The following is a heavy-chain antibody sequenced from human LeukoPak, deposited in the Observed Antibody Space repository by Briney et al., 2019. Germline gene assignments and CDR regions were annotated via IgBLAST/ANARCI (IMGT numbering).Heavy chain of an antibody. D-gene: IGHD2-2*02. CDR1: GGTFSSYA. CDR3: ARDARYCSITSCYTH. Sequence: GASVKVSRMASGGTFSSYAISWVRPAPGQGLEWMGGIIPIFGTANYAQKFQGRVTITADESTSTAYMELSSLRSEDTAVYYCARDARYCSITSCYTHWGQGTLVTVS. J-gene: IGHJ4*02. CDR2: IIPIFGTA. V-gene: IGHV1-69*13.